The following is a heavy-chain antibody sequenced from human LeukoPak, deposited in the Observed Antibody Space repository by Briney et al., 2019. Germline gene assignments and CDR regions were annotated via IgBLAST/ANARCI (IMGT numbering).Heavy chain of an antibody. CDR2: IKQDGSEK. J-gene: IGHJ4*02. D-gene: IGHD2-2*02. CDR3: ARTRTATAIWGDFDY. Sequence: GGSLRLSCAASGVTFSSYWMSWVRQAPGKGLEWVANIKQDGSEKYYVDSVKGRFTISRDNAKNSLYLQMNSLRAEDTAVYYCARTRTATAIWGDFDYWGQGTLVTVSS. CDR1: GVTFSSYW. V-gene: IGHV3-7*03.